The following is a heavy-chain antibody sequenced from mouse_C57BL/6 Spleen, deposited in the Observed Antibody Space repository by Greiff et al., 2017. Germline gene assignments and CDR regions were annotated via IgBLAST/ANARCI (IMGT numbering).Heavy chain of an antibody. V-gene: IGHV1-82*01. D-gene: IGHD2-5*01. CDR3: ATPTLYSNYWYFDV. J-gene: IGHJ1*03. CDR1: GYAFSSSW. Sequence: QVQLKQSGPELVKPGASVKISCKASGYAFSSSWMNWVKQRPGKGLEWIGRIYPGDGDTNYNGKFKGKATLTADKSSSTAYMQLSSLTSEDSAVYFCATPTLYSNYWYFDVWGTGTTVTVSS. CDR2: IYPGDGDT.